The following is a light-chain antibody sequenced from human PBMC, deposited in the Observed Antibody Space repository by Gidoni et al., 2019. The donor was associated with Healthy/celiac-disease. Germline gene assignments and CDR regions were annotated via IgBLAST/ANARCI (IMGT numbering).Light chain of an antibody. CDR2: QDS. CDR1: KLGDKY. Sequence: SYELTQPPSGSVSPGQTASITCSGDKLGDKYACWYQQKPGQSPVLVIYQDSKRPSGIPERFSGSNSGNTATLTISGTQAMDEADYYCQAWDSSPHVVFGGGTKLTVL. V-gene: IGLV3-1*01. CDR3: QAWDSSPHVV. J-gene: IGLJ2*01.